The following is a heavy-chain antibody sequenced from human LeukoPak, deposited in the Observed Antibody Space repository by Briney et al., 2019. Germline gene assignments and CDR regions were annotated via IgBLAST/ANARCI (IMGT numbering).Heavy chain of an antibody. V-gene: IGHV4-59*01. CDR1: GGSISNYY. J-gene: IGHJ4*02. CDR2: MHSSGST. Sequence: SETLSLTCTVSGGSISNYYWSWIRQPPRKGLEWIGYMHSSGSTNYNLSLKSRVTMSMDTSKNQLSLKMRSVTAADTAVYYCARDIRIVGATLYFDYWGQGTLVTVSS. D-gene: IGHD1-26*01. CDR3: ARDIRIVGATLYFDY.